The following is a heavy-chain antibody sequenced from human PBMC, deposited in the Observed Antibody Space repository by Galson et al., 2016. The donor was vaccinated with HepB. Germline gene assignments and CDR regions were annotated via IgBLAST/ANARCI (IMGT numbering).Heavy chain of an antibody. CDR2: IWSDGSNK. CDR1: GFTFTTYE. D-gene: IGHD6-13*01. Sequence: SLRLSCAASGFTFTTYEMTWVRQAPGKGLEWVALIWSDGSNKYYADSVKGRFTISRDNSKNTAYLQMNSLRAEDRAVYYCAREAGIAAAATHDYWGQGTLVTVSS. V-gene: IGHV3-33*08. CDR3: AREAGIAAAATHDY. J-gene: IGHJ4*02.